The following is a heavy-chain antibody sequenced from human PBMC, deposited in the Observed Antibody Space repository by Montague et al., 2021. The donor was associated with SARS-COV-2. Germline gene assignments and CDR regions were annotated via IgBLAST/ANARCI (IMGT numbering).Heavy chain of an antibody. CDR3: ARDIWEPEVRSRGWFDP. V-gene: IGHV4-4*02. Sequence: SETLSLTCGVSGGSISDNNWWSWVRQSPETGLEWIGEISLGGHTDYNPSLKSRATISLDKSKNQFSLTLTSVTAAATAVYYCARDIWEPEVRSRGWFDPWGQGSLVTVSS. CDR2: ISLGGHT. CDR1: GGSISDNNW. D-gene: IGHD1-26*01. J-gene: IGHJ5*02.